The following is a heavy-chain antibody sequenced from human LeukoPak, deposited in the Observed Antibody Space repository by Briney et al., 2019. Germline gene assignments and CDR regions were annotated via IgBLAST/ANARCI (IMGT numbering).Heavy chain of an antibody. V-gene: IGHV1-69*02. CDR3: AREFWGTMVRGAAMDV. CDR2: IIPAFGIP. Sequence: GASVKVSCKASGGTLNSYTTNWVRQAPGEGLEWMGTIIPAFGIPNYAQRFKDRVTITADKSTSTAYMELSSLRSEDTAVYYCAREFWGTMVRGAAMDVWGQGTTVTVSS. J-gene: IGHJ6*02. D-gene: IGHD3-10*01. CDR1: GGTLNSYT.